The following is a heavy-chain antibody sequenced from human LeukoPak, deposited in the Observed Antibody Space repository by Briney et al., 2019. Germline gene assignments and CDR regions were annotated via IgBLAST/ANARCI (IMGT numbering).Heavy chain of an antibody. D-gene: IGHD3-10*01. CDR2: IYHSGST. CDR1: GYSISSGYY. Sequence: SETLSLTCTVSGYSISSGYYWGWIRQPPGKGLEWIGSIYHSGSTYYNPSLKSRVTISVDTSKNQFSLKLSSVTAADTAVYYCARDSQAMVRGVNWFDPWGQGTLVTVSS. V-gene: IGHV4-38-2*02. CDR3: ARDSQAMVRGVNWFDP. J-gene: IGHJ5*02.